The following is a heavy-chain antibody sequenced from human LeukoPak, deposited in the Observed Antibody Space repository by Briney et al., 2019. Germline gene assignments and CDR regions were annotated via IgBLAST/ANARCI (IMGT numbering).Heavy chain of an antibody. CDR3: VRDPEALDY. CDR1: GLTFSSYS. J-gene: IGHJ4*02. Sequence: GGSLRLSCVASGLTFSSYSMNWVRQAPGKGLEWVSYISRGRPTIHYADSVKGRFTISRDNAKNSLYLQMNSLRDEDTAVYYCVRDPEALDYWGQGTLVTVSS. CDR2: ISRGRPTI. V-gene: IGHV3-48*02.